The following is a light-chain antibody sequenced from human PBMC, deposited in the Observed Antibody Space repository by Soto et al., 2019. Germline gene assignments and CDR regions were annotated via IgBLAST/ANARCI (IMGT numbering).Light chain of an antibody. CDR1: QSVSSN. V-gene: IGKV3-15*01. CDR2: GAS. CDR3: QQYNTWTWT. Sequence: EIVMTQSPATLSVSPGEKATLSCRASQSVSSNLAWFQQRPGQAPRLLIYGASTWASGIPVRFSGSGSGTDFTLTINSLQSEDFAIYYCQQYNTWTWTFGQGTKVDIK. J-gene: IGKJ1*01.